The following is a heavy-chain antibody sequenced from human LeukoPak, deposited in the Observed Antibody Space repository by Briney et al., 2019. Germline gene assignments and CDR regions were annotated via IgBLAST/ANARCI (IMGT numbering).Heavy chain of an antibody. CDR3: ARLNDFWSGYPNYYYGMDV. J-gene: IGHJ6*02. D-gene: IGHD3-3*01. CDR2: INHSGST. Sequence: SETLSLTCAVYGGSFGGYYWSWIRQPPGKGLEWIGEINHSGSTNYNPSLKSRVTISVDTSKNQFSLKLSSVTAADTAVYYCARLNDFWSGYPNYYYGMDVWGQGTTVTVSS. V-gene: IGHV4-34*01. CDR1: GGSFGGYY.